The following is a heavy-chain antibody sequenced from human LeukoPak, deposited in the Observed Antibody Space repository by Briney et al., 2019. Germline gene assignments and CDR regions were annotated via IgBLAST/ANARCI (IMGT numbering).Heavy chain of an antibody. CDR2: ISAYNGNT. CDR3: ARDNSPAVGATTRIGSPGNY. D-gene: IGHD1-26*01. CDR1: GYTFTSYG. V-gene: IGHV1-18*01. J-gene: IGHJ4*02. Sequence: ASVKVSCKASGYTFTSYGISWVRQAPGQGLEWMGWISAYNGNTNYAQKLQGRVTMTTDPSTSTAYMELRSLRSDDTAVYYCARDNSPAVGATTRIGSPGNYWGQGTLVTVSS.